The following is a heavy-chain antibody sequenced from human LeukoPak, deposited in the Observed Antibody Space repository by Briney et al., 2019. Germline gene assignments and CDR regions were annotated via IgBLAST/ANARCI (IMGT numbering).Heavy chain of an antibody. V-gene: IGHV3-74*03. CDR1: GFAFSVSW. CDR3: AKDYFGALEY. D-gene: IGHD4-17*01. Sequence: GGSLRLSCAASGFAFSVSWMHWVRQAPGKGLVWVSVIKSDGSGTAYADSVKGRFTISRDNAKNTVYLQMNSLRDEDTAVYYCAKDYFGALEYWGQGTLVTVSS. J-gene: IGHJ4*02. CDR2: IKSDGSGT.